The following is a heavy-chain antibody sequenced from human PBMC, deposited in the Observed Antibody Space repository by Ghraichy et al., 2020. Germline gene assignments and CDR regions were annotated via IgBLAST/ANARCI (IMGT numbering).Heavy chain of an antibody. CDR2: IYYSGST. J-gene: IGHJ2*01. V-gene: IGHV4-61*01. Sequence: SETLSLTCTVSGDSVSSASSYWSWIRQPPGKGLEWIGYIYYSGSTNYNPSLKSRVTISVDMSKNLFSLNLSSVTAADTAVYYCARDKALCVYYGSGSYREHSYFDLWGRGPLVTVS. D-gene: IGHD3-10*01. CDR1: GDSVSSASSY. CDR3: ARDKALCVYYGSGSYREHSYFDL.